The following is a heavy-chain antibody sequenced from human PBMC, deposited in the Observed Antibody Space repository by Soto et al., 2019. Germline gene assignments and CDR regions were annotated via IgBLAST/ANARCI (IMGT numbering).Heavy chain of an antibody. D-gene: IGHD7-27*01. Sequence: PSETLSLTCTVSGGSISSSSYYWGWIRQPPGKGLEWIGSIYYSGSTYYNPSLKSRVTISVDTSKNQFSLKLSSVTAADTAVYYCARKLGKLDPDYYYYGMDVWGQGTTLTAP. J-gene: IGHJ6*02. CDR3: ARKLGKLDPDYYYYGMDV. CDR1: GGSISSSSYY. CDR2: IYYSGST. V-gene: IGHV4-39*01.